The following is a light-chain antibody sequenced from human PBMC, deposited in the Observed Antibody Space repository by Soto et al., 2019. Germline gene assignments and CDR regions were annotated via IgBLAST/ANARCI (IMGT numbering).Light chain of an antibody. CDR2: TTN. CDR1: TGAVTSGNY. V-gene: IGLV7-43*01. Sequence: QTVVTQEPSLTVSPGGTVTLTCASSTGAVTSGNYPSWFQQKPGQTPRTLIYTTNSRHSWTPARFSGSLLGDKAALTLSGAQPEDEAEYYCLIYYGGAQLVFGGGTKVTVL. J-gene: IGLJ3*02. CDR3: LIYYGGAQLV.